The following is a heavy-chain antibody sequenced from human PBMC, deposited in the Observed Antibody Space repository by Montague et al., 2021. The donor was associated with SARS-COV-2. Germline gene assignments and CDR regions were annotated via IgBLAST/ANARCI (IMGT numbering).Heavy chain of an antibody. CDR2: IDWDDDK. Sequence: PALVKPTQTLTLTCTFSGFSLSTSGMCVSWIRQPPGKALEWLARIDWDDDKYYSTSLKTRLTIPKDTSKNQVVLTMTNMDPVDTATYYCARLTYYYGSGSYYLPNCFDYWGQGTLVTVSS. J-gene: IGHJ4*02. CDR1: GFSLSTSGMC. D-gene: IGHD3-10*01. CDR3: ARLTYYYGSGSYYLPNCFDY. V-gene: IGHV2-70*11.